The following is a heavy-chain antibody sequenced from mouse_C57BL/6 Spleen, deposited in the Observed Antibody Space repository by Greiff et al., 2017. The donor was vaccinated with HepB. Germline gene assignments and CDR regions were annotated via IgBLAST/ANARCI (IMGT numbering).Heavy chain of an antibody. J-gene: IGHJ3*01. D-gene: IGHD1-1*01. CDR2: IYPGSGST. V-gene: IGHV1-55*01. CDR3: ARSGNYYGSSPFAY. Sequence: VQLQQPGAELVKPGASVKMSCKASGYTFTSYWITWVKQRPGQGLEWIGDIYPGSGSTNYNEKFKSKATLTVDTSSSTAYMQLSSLTSEDSAVYYCARSGNYYGSSPFAYWGQGTLVTVSA. CDR1: GYTFTSYW.